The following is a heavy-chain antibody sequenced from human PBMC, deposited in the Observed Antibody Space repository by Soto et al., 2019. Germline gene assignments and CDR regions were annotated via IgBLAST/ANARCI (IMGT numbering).Heavy chain of an antibody. D-gene: IGHD5-12*01. V-gene: IGHV4-30-2*01. CDR2: IYHSGTT. Sequence: SETLSLTCAVSGGPISSGAYAWTWIRQPPGKGLEWIGYIYHSGTTYYNPSLESRVTISMDRSKKQFSLRLTSVTAADTAVYYCATRDGYKSYFAYWGQGTLVTVSS. CDR1: GGPISSGAYA. J-gene: IGHJ4*02. CDR3: ATRDGYKSYFAY.